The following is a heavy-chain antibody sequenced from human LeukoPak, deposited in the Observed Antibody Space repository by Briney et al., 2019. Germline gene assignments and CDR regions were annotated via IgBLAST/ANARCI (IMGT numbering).Heavy chain of an antibody. V-gene: IGHV4-59*12. CDR2: IYYSGST. J-gene: IGHJ3*02. Sequence: PSETLSLTCAVYGGSFSGYYWSWIRQPPGKGLEWIGYIYYSGSTNYNPSLKSRLTISVDTSKNQFSLRLNSVTAADTAVYYCAREKGSHAFGIWGQGTMVTVSS. CDR3: AREKGSHAFGI. CDR1: GGSFSGYY.